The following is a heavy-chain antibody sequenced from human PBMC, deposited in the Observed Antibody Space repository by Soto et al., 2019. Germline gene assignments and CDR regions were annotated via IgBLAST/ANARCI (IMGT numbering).Heavy chain of an antibody. Sequence: QVRLVESGGGEVQPGKSLRLSCAASGFTFSNFGMHWVRQAPGKGLEWVALIWYDGSKKYYADSVKGRFTISRDNSKNTLFLQMNTLRAEDTAVYYCARDRARTAWYERMDYWGQGTLVTVSS. V-gene: IGHV3-33*01. CDR2: IWYDGSKK. CDR3: ARDRARTAWYERMDY. J-gene: IGHJ4*02. CDR1: GFTFSNFG. D-gene: IGHD6-13*01.